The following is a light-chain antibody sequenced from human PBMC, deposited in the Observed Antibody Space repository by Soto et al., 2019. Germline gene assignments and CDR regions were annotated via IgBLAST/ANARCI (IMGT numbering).Light chain of an antibody. CDR3: FSYAGRDTLVV. V-gene: IGLV2-23*01. Sequence: QSVLTQPASVSGSPGQSITISCTGTSSDLGSYNLVSWDQHHPGKAPKLIIYEATKRPSGISSRFSGSKSGYTASLTISGLQAEDEAFYSCFSYAGRDTLVVSGGGTQLTVL. J-gene: IGLJ2*01. CDR1: SSDLGSYNL. CDR2: EAT.